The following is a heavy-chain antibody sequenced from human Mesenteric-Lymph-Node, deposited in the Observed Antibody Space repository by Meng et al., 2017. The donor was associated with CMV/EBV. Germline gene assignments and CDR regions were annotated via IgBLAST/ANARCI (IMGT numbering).Heavy chain of an antibody. CDR1: GWIFTKHW. V-gene: IGHV3-74*01. CDR3: AREDLAAAGYFDY. Sequence: CGDSGWIFTKHWMHWVRKVPGKGLVWVSRIDGDGSTAYADSGKGRFTISRDNAKNTLYLQMNSLRAEDTAVYYCAREDLAAAGYFDYWGQGTLVTVSS. J-gene: IGHJ4*02. CDR2: IDGDGST. D-gene: IGHD6-13*01.